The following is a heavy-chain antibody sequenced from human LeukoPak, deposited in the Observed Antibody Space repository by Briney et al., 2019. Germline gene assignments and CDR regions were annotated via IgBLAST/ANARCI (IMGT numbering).Heavy chain of an antibody. D-gene: IGHD3-22*01. V-gene: IGHV5-51*01. J-gene: IGHJ4*02. CDR3: ARQFRDSSGYYSYYFDY. Sequence: GESLKISCKGSGYSFTDYWIAWVRQMPGKGLEWMGIVYPRNSETRYSPSFQGQVTISADKSISTAYLQWSSLKASDTAMYYCARQFRDSSGYYSYYFDYWGQGTLVTVSS. CDR2: VYPRNSET. CDR1: GYSFTDYW.